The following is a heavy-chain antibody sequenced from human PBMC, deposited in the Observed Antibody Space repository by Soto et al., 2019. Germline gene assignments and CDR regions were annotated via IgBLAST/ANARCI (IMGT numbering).Heavy chain of an antibody. CDR2: ISGSGGST. D-gene: IGHD3-22*01. V-gene: IGHV3-23*01. CDR1: GHTFHSYA. CDR3: ARWVGGSMFDNSGKYDS. Sequence: EVQLLESGGGLVQPGGSLRLSCVASGHTFHSYAMSWVRQAPGKGLEWVSGISGSGGSTYYADSVRGRFTISRDDSKNTLYLQMNSLRAEDTAVYYCARWVGGSMFDNSGKYDSWGQGTLVTVSS. J-gene: IGHJ5*01.